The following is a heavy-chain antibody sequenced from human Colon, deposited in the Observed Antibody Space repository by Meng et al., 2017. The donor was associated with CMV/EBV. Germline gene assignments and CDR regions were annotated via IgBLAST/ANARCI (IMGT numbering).Heavy chain of an antibody. J-gene: IGHJ5*02. CDR1: ADTFFTSV. V-gene: IGHV1-2*02. CDR3: AKDGLGGYCSGGSCYDWFDP. Sequence: ASVKVSCKASADTFFTSVISWVRQAPGLGLEWMGWITPNSGGTNYAQKFQGRVTMTRDTSISTAYMELSRLRSDDTAVYYCAKDGLGGYCSGGSCYDWFDPWGQGTLVTVSS. CDR2: ITPNSGGT. D-gene: IGHD2-15*01.